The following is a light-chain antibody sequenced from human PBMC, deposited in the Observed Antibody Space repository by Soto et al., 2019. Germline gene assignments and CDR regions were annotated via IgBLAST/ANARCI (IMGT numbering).Light chain of an antibody. J-gene: IGKJ1*01. CDR2: AAS. Sequence: DIQMTQSPSSLSASVGDRVTITCRASQSISSYLNWYQQKPGKAPKLLIYAASSLQSGVPSRFSRSGSGTDLTLTISNLQPEDFATYYCQQSYSTLRTFGQGTKVEIK. CDR3: QQSYSTLRT. V-gene: IGKV1-39*01. CDR1: QSISSY.